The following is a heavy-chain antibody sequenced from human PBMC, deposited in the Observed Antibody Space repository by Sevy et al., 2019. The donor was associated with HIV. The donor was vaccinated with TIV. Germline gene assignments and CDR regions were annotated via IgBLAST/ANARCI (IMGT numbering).Heavy chain of an antibody. CDR2: IKSKAYGGTT. Sequence: GGSLRLSCTASGFTFGDYAMSWVRQAPGKGLEWVAFIKSKAYGGTTGYAASVKGRFTISRDDSKSIAYLQMDNLKTEDTAVYYDTRWSGSQSIFDYWGQGTLVTVSS. V-gene: IGHV3-49*04. J-gene: IGHJ4*02. D-gene: IGHD1-26*01. CDR3: TRWSGSQSIFDY. CDR1: GFTFGDYA.